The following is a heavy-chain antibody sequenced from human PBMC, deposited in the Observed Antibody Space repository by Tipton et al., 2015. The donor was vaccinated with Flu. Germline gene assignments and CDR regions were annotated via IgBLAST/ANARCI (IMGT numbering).Heavy chain of an antibody. J-gene: IGHJ6*02. CDR2: INPNSGGT. CDR1: GYTFTGYY. Sequence: QLVQSGAEVKKPGASVKVSYKASGYTFTGYYMHWVRQAPGQGLEWMGRINPNSGGTNYAQKFQGRVTMTRDTSISTAYMELSRLRSDDTAVYHCAREDTDGDSSCYYYYHGIDAWGRGTTVTVSS. CDR3: AREDTDGDSSCYYYYHGIDA. V-gene: IGHV1-2*06. D-gene: IGHD2-21*01.